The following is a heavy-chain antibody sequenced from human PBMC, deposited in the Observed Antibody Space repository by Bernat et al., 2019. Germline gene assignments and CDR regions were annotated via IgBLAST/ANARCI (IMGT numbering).Heavy chain of an antibody. Sequence: ELQLVESGGGLVQPGGSLRISCAASGFTFRSYWMHWVRQAPGKGLVWASRINRDGSSTSYSDSVKGRFTISRDNAKNTLYLQMNSLRAEDTAVYYCARRMVQGVIIPFDYWGQGTLVTVSS. CDR2: INRDGSST. D-gene: IGHD3-10*01. V-gene: IGHV3-74*02. CDR1: GFTFRSYW. CDR3: ARRMVQGVIIPFDY. J-gene: IGHJ4*02.